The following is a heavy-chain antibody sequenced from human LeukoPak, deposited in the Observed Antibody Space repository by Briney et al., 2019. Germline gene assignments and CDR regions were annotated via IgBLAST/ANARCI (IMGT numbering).Heavy chain of an antibody. J-gene: IGHJ4*02. CDR1: GYTFTNYG. D-gene: IGHD3-3*01. CDR3: AGDQGLQFLAWLFDY. Sequence: GASVKVSCKTSGYTFTNYGDSWVRQAPGQGLEWMGWSSAHNGDTNYAQKLQGRVTMTTDTFTSKVYMELRSLRSDDTAVYYCAGDQGLQFLAWLFDYWGQGTLVTVSS. V-gene: IGHV1-18*01. CDR2: SSAHNGDT.